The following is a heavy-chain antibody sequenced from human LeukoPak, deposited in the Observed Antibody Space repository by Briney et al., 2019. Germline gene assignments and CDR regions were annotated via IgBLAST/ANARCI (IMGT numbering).Heavy chain of an antibody. Sequence: GASVKVSCKASGYTFTGYYMHWVRQAPGQGLEWMGWINPNSGGTNYAQKFQGRVTMTRDTSISTAYMELSRLRSGDTAVYYCARDAPDGVGYMDVWGKGTTVTISS. J-gene: IGHJ6*03. CDR1: GYTFTGYY. CDR2: INPNSGGT. V-gene: IGHV1-2*02. CDR3: ARDAPDGVGYMDV. D-gene: IGHD4-17*01.